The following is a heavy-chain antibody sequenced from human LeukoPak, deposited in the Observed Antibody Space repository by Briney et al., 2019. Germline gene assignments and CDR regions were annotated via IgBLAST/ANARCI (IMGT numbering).Heavy chain of an antibody. D-gene: IGHD6-19*01. Sequence: ASVKVSCKASGYTFTGYYMHWVRQAPGQGLEWMGWINPNSGGTNYAQKFQGRVTMTEDTSTDTAYMELSSLRSEDTAVYYCAIVLSWLVQYYFDYWGQGTLVTVSS. CDR2: INPNSGGT. CDR1: GYTFTGYY. CDR3: AIVLSWLVQYYFDY. V-gene: IGHV1-2*02. J-gene: IGHJ4*02.